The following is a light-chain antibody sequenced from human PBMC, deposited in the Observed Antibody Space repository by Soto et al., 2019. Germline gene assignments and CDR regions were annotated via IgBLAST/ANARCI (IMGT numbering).Light chain of an antibody. CDR2: AAF. CDR1: QDIRND. CDR3: LQYFNFSWT. V-gene: IGKV1-6*01. J-gene: IGKJ1*01. Sequence: AIQMTQSPSSLSASVGDRVTITCRASQDIRNDLAWYQQKPGQAPHLLIFAAFNLQSGVPSRFSGGGSGTHFTLTISSLQPDDFATYYCLQYFNFSWTFGQGTKVDIK.